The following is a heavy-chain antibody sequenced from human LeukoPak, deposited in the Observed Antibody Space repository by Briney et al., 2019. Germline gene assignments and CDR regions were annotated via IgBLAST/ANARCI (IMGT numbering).Heavy chain of an antibody. V-gene: IGHV1-69*05. CDR3: ARMPLPAGTIEDY. Sequence: SVKVSCKASGGTFSSYAISWVRQAPGQGLGWMGRIIPIFGTANYAQKFQGRVTITTDESTSTAYMELSSLRSEDTAVYYCARMPLPAGTIEDYWGQGTLVTVSS. CDR2: IIPIFGTA. CDR1: GGTFSSYA. J-gene: IGHJ4*02. D-gene: IGHD6-13*01.